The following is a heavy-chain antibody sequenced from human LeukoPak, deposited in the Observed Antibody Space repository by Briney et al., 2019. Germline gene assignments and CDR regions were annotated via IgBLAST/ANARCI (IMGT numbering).Heavy chain of an antibody. J-gene: IGHJ4*02. CDR3: AKTHDTYYYDSSGYYPPDY. CDR1: GFTFSSYG. Sequence: GGSLRLSCVVSGFTFSSYGMHWVRQAPGKGLEWVAVISYDGSNKYYADSVKGRFTISRDNSKNTLSLQMNSLRAEDTAVYYCAKTHDTYYYDSSGYYPPDYWGQGTLVTVSS. V-gene: IGHV3-30*18. CDR2: ISYDGSNK. D-gene: IGHD3-22*01.